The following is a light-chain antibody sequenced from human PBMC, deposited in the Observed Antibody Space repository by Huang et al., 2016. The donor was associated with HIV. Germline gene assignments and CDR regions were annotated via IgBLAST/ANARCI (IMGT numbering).Light chain of an antibody. CDR1: QDISNY. V-gene: IGKV1-33*01. Sequence: DIQMTQSPSSLSASVGDRVTITCQASQDISNYLNWYQQKPGKAPKLLIYDAFDLETRVPSRCSGSGAGTDFTFTISSLQPEDVATYYCQQFDNLPLYTFGQGTKLEIK. J-gene: IGKJ2*01. CDR3: QQFDNLPLYT. CDR2: DAF.